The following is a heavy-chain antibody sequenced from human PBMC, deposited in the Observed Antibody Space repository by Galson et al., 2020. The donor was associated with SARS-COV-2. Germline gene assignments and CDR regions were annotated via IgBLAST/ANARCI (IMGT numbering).Heavy chain of an antibody. CDR2: ISSSSSYI. CDR3: ARDLTEYYYDSSGYYLAY. CDR1: GFTFSSYS. D-gene: IGHD3-22*01. V-gene: IGHV3-21*01. Sequence: TGGSLRLSCAASGFTFSSYSMNWVRQAPGKGLAWVSSISSSSSYIYYADSVKGRFTISRDNAKNSLYLQMNSLRAEDTAVYYCARDLTEYYYDSSGYYLAYWGQGTLVTVSS. J-gene: IGHJ4*02.